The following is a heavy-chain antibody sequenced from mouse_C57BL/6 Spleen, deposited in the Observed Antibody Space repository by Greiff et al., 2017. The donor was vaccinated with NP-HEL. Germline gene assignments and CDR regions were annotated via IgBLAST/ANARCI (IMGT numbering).Heavy chain of an antibody. CDR1: GYTFTSYW. J-gene: IGHJ2*01. D-gene: IGHD2-10*01. CDR3: ARSYYGNSYYFDY. V-gene: IGHV1-55*01. CDR2: IYPSSGST. Sequence: QVQLQQPGAELVKPGASVKMSCTASGYTFTSYWITWVKQRPGQGLEWIGDIYPSSGSTNYNAKFKSKATLTVDTSSNTAYMQLSSLTSEDSAVYYCARSYYGNSYYFDYWGQGTTLTVSS.